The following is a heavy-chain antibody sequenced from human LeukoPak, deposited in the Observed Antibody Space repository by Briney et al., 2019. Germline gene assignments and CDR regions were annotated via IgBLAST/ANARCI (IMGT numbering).Heavy chain of an antibody. V-gene: IGHV3-64D*06. CDR1: GFTFSSYA. D-gene: IGHD3-9*01. Sequence: GGSLRLSCAASGFTFSSYAMSWVRQAPGKGLEWVSAITNNGGNTYYADSVKGRFTISRDNSKNTVYLQMSSLRAEDTAVYYCVIVRGYFDSSGSDYWGQGTLVTVSS. CDR3: VIVRGYFDSSGSDY. CDR2: ITNNGGNT. J-gene: IGHJ4*02.